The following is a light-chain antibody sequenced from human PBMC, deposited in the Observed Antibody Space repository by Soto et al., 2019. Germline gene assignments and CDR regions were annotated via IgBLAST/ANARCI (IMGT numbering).Light chain of an antibody. CDR2: DVS. Sequence: QSALTQPASVSGSPGQSTTISCTGTSSDIGGYNYVSWYQQLPGEAPKLIIYDVSDRPSGVSTRFSGSKSGNTASLTISGLQAEDEGDYYCSSFTSRRTYVFGTGTKLTVL. J-gene: IGLJ1*01. CDR1: SSDIGGYNY. CDR3: SSFTSRRTYV. V-gene: IGLV2-14*01.